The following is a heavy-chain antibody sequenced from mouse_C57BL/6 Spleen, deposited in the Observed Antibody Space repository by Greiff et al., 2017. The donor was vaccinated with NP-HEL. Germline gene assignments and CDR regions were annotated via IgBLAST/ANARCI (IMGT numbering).Heavy chain of an antibody. V-gene: IGHV1-76*01. Sequence: QVQLKQSGAELVRPGASVKLSCKASGYTFTDYYINWVKQRPGQGLEWIARIYPGSGNTYYNEKFKGKATLTAEKSSSTAYMQLSSLTSEDSAVYFCARGGPYDGYLDYWGQGTTLTVSS. CDR3: ARGGPYDGYLDY. CDR1: GYTFTDYY. D-gene: IGHD2-3*01. J-gene: IGHJ2*01. CDR2: IYPGSGNT.